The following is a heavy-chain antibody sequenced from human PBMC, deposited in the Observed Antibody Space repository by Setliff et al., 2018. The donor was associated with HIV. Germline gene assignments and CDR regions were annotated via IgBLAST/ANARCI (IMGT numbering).Heavy chain of an antibody. D-gene: IGHD1-26*01. CDR3: VKGITGFYSGSYNIGGMDV. V-gene: IGHV3-43*01. CDR1: GFTFDEYT. J-gene: IGHJ6*03. CDR2: ISWDGGRT. Sequence: GESLKLSCAASGFTFDEYTMHWVRQAPGKGLEWVSLISWDGGRTYHADSVKGRFTVSRDNSKNSLYLQMNSLRTEDTALYYCVKGITGFYSGSYNIGGMDVWGKGTTVTVSS.